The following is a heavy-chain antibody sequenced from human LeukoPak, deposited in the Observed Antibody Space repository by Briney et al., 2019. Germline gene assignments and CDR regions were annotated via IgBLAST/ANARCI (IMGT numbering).Heavy chain of an antibody. CDR3: TREPRP. V-gene: IGHV4-4*07. Sequence: SETLSLTCTVSGGSINNYYWSWIRQPAGEGLEWIGRIYTGGSASYNPSLKSRVTMSVDTSKNQFSLKLTSVTAADTAVYYCTREPRPWGQGTLVTVSS. CDR1: GGSINNYY. J-gene: IGHJ5*02. CDR2: IYTGGSA.